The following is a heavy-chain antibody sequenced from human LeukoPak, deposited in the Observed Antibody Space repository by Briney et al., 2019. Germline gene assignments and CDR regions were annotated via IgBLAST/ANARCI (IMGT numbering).Heavy chain of an antibody. CDR3: ARTTEYYYYMDV. CDR2: INHSGST. CDR1: GGSFSGYY. V-gene: IGHV4-34*01. J-gene: IGHJ6*03. Sequence: PSETLSLTCAVYGGSFSGYYWSWIRQPPGKGLEWIGEINHSGSTNYNPSLKSRVTMSVDTSKNQFSLKLSSVTAADTAVYYCARTTEYYYYMDVWGKGTTVTISS. D-gene: IGHD1-14*01.